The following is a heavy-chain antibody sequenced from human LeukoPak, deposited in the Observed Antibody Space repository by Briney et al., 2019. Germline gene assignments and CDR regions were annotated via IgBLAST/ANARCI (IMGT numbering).Heavy chain of an antibody. D-gene: IGHD2-21*02. Sequence: GGSVRLSCEASGFTFNSYWMVWFRQAPGKGLVWVSCINPDGSWTLHADSVKGRFAISRNYARNTLYLQMNSLGVEDTAMYYCARYEQRPGVTASDPWSQGTLVTVSS. CDR3: ARYEQRPGVTASDP. J-gene: IGHJ5*02. CDR1: GFTFNSYW. CDR2: INPDGSWT. V-gene: IGHV3-74*01.